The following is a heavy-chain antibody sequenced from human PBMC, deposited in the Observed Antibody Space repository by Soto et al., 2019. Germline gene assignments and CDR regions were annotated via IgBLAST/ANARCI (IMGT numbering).Heavy chain of an antibody. CDR2: VSPYNGNT. CDR3: AGGGAVVGAWYVFEM. D-gene: IGHD1-26*01. V-gene: IGHV1-18*01. Sequence: QARLVQSGAEVQNPGASVKVSCKASGYSFPSHGINWVRQAPGQGLEWMGWVSPYNGNTNYTQNLQGRVTITTDTSTSTAYRELRSLRSDDTAVYYCAGGGAVVGAWYVFEMWGQGPMVTVSS. J-gene: IGHJ3*02. CDR1: GYSFPSHG.